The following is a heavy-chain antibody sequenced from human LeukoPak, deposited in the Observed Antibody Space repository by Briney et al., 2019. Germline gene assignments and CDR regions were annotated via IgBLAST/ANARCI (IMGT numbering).Heavy chain of an antibody. CDR3: ARTLRYYYGSGSYYGPAINWFDP. J-gene: IGHJ5*02. V-gene: IGHV4-34*01. CDR2: INHSGST. CDR1: GGSFSGYY. Sequence: SETLSLTCAVYGGSFSGYYWSRIRQPPGKGLEWIGEINHSGSTNYNPSLKSRVTISVDTSKNQFSLKLSSVTAADTAVYYCARTLRYYYGSGSYYGPAINWFDPWGQGTLVTVSS. D-gene: IGHD3-10*01.